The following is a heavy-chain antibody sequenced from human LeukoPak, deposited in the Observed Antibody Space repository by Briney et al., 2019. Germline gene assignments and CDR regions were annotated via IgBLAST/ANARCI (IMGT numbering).Heavy chain of an antibody. CDR1: GFTFSSYA. D-gene: IGHD1-26*01. CDR2: ISYDGSNK. Sequence: GGSLRLSCAASGFTFSSYAMHRVRQAPGKGLEWVAVISYDGSNKYYADSVKGRFTISRDSSKNTLYLQMNSLRGEDTAVYYCAKDRAYSGSPRAFGIWGQGTMVTVSS. CDR3: AKDRAYSGSPRAFGI. V-gene: IGHV3-30-3*01. J-gene: IGHJ3*02.